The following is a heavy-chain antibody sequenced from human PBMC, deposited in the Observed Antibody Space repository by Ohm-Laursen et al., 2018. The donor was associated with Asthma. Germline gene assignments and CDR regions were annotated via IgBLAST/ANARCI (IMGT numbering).Heavy chain of an antibody. J-gene: IGHJ6*02. D-gene: IGHD4-17*01. CDR1: GFTVSSNY. CDR2: IYSGGST. V-gene: IGHV3-53*01. Sequence: SLRLSCAASGFTVSSNYMSWVRQAPGKRLEWVSVIYSGGSTYYADSVKGRFTISRDNSKNTLYLQMNSLRAEDTAVYYCARDSYGDYYYYYGMDVWGQGTTVTVSS. CDR3: ARDSYGDYYYYYGMDV.